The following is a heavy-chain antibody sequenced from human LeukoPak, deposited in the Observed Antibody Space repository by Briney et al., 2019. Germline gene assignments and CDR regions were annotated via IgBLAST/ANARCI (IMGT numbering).Heavy chain of an antibody. Sequence: GGSLRLSCAASGFNFNIYNMNWVRQAPGKGLEWVSLISSSSSYIYYADSVKGRFTISRDNAKNSLYLQMNSLRVEDTAVYYCARDSVVDIVVVPAAHHSDYWGQGTLVTVSS. CDR3: ARDSVVDIVVVPAAHHSDY. CDR1: GFNFNIYN. D-gene: IGHD2-2*03. CDR2: ISSSSSYI. V-gene: IGHV3-21*01. J-gene: IGHJ4*02.